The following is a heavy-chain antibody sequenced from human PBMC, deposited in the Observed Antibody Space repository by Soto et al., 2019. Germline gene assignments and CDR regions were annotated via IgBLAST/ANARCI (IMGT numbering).Heavy chain of an antibody. Sequence: SQTLSLTFAISGDSVSSNSSAWNCIRQSPSRGLEWLGRTYYRSKWYNDYAVSVKSRITINPDTSKNQFSLQLNSVTPEDTAVYYCASSHYYYDSSGYYGLFDYWGQGTLVTVSS. CDR3: ASSHYYYDSSGYYGLFDY. CDR1: GDSVSSNSSA. J-gene: IGHJ4*02. D-gene: IGHD3-22*01. CDR2: TYYRSKWYN. V-gene: IGHV6-1*01.